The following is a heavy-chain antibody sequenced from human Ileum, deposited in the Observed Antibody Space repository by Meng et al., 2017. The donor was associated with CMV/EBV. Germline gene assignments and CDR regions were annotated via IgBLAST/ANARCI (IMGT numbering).Heavy chain of an antibody. J-gene: IGHJ4*02. CDR1: GSHFRRYW. CDR3: ARGARWGAGFDY. CDR2: ISTAGDAT. D-gene: IGHD4-23*01. V-gene: IGHV3-74*03. Sequence: VDAGSHFRRYWKHWVRPALGKGLVWVSHISTAGDATTYADSVKGRFTISRDNAKNTLYLQMNSLRVDDTAVYYCARGARWGAGFDYWGQGTLVTVS.